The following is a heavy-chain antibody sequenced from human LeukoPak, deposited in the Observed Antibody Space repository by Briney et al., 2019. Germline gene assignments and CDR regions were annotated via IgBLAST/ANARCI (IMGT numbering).Heavy chain of an antibody. V-gene: IGHV3-74*01. Sequence: PGGSLRLSCAASGFSFSNYCMHWVRQAPGKGLVWVSRINSDGISTTYADSVKGRFTISRDNAKNTLYLQMNSLRADDTAVYYCAREYCSSKSCPTFDYWGQGTRVTVSS. CDR2: INSDGIST. J-gene: IGHJ4*02. D-gene: IGHD2-2*01. CDR1: GFSFSNYC. CDR3: AREYCSSKSCPTFDY.